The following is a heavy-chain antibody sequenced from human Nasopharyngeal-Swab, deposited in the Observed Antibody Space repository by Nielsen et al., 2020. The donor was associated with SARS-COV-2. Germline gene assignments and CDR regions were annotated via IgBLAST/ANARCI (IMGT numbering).Heavy chain of an antibody. D-gene: IGHD3-10*01. CDR3: AKDRYYGSGSYPDY. J-gene: IGHJ4*02. CDR1: GFTFSSYG. Sequence: GESLKISCAASGFTFSSYGMHWVRQAPGKGLEWVSVIYSGGSSTYYADSVKGRFTISRDNSKNTLYLQMNSLRAEDTAVYYCAKDRYYGSGSYPDYWGQGTLVTVSS. CDR2: IYSGGSST. V-gene: IGHV3-23*03.